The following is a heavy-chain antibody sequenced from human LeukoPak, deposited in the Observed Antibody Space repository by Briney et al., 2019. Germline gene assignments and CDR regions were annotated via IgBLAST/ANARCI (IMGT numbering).Heavy chain of an antibody. D-gene: IGHD3-10*01. V-gene: IGHV3-48*04. CDR3: ARDTGSWWFGGLGL. CDR2: ISDTSSPT. CDR1: GFTFDSYS. J-gene: IGHJ4*02. Sequence: GGSLRLSCAASGFTFDSYSMNWVRQAPGKGLEWISYISDTSSPTYYADSVRGRFTISRDNAKNSLYLQLNSLRAEDTAVYYCARDTGSWWFGGLGLWGQGTLVTVSS.